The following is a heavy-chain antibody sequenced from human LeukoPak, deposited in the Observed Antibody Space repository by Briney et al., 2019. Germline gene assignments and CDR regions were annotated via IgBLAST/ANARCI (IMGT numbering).Heavy chain of an antibody. CDR3: AKDGIAVAGTGWFDP. V-gene: IGHV3-48*01. D-gene: IGHD6-19*01. CDR1: GFTFSSYS. Sequence: PGGSLRLSCAASGFTFSSYSMNWVRQAPGKGLEWVSYISSSSSTIYYADSVKGRFTISRDNSKNTLYLQMNSLRAEDTAVYYCAKDGIAVAGTGWFDPWGQGTLVTVSS. CDR2: ISSSSSTI. J-gene: IGHJ5*02.